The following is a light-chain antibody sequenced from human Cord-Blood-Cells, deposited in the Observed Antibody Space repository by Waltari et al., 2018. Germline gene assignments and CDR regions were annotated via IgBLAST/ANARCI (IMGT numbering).Light chain of an antibody. CDR2: GKN. Sequence: SSELTQDPAVSVALGQTVRITCQGDSLRSYYASWYQQKPGQAPVLVIYGKNNRPSGIPDRFSGSSSGNTASLTITGAQAEDEAHYYCNSRDSSGNHLVFGGGTKLTVL. J-gene: IGLJ3*02. CDR1: SLRSYY. V-gene: IGLV3-19*01. CDR3: NSRDSSGNHLV.